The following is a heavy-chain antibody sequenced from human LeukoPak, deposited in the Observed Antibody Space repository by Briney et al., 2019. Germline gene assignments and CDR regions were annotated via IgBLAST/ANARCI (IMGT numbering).Heavy chain of an antibody. CDR1: GFTFSSYS. CDR2: ISSSSSYI. V-gene: IGHV3-21*01. Sequence: GGSLGLSCAASGFTFSSYSMNWVRRAPGKGLEWVSSISSSSSYIYYADSVKGRFTISRDNAKNSLYLQMNSLRAEDTAVYYCAREYYDSSGSYFDYWGQGTLVTVSS. J-gene: IGHJ4*02. D-gene: IGHD3-22*01. CDR3: AREYYDSSGSYFDY.